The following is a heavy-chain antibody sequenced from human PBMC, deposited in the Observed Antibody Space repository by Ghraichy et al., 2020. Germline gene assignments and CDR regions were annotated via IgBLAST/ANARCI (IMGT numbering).Heavy chain of an antibody. D-gene: IGHD4/OR15-4a*01. CDR3: PKEDGADRNPFFDY. J-gene: IGHJ4*02. Sequence: GGSLRLSFAASGFIFSTFALHWVRQAPGKGLEWVALISHDGEHSYFADFVKGRFTVSRDKSRNTLYLQFSNLTSEDTAVYYCPKEDGADRNPFFDYWGQGTLVTVSS. V-gene: IGHV3-30*04. CDR2: ISHDGEHS. CDR1: GFIFSTFA.